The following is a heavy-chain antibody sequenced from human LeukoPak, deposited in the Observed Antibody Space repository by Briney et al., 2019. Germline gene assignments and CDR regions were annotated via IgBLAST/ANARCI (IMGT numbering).Heavy chain of an antibody. V-gene: IGHV1-46*01. J-gene: IGHJ3*02. CDR3: AREGDYYDSSGYYHDAFDI. Sequence: ASVKVSCKASGYTFTSYYMHWGRQAPGQGLEWMGIINPSGGSTSYAQKFQGRVTMTRDMSTSTVYIELSSLRSEDTAVYYCAREGDYYDSSGYYHDAFDIWGQGTMVTVSS. CDR1: GYTFTSYY. CDR2: INPSGGST. D-gene: IGHD3-22*01.